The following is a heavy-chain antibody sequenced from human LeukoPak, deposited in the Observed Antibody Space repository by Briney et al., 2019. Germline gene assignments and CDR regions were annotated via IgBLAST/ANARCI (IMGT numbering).Heavy chain of an antibody. D-gene: IGHD3-16*01. CDR2: ISSSGKTI. V-gene: IGHV3-48*02. Sequence: GRSLRLSCTASGFTFSDYSMNWFRQAPGKGLDWVSYISSSGKTIYCADSVKGRYTISKDNAKNSLYLQMNSLRDEDTAVYYCARDYKFGFDYWGQGTLVAVSS. CDR3: ARDYKFGFDY. CDR1: GFTFSDYS. J-gene: IGHJ4*02.